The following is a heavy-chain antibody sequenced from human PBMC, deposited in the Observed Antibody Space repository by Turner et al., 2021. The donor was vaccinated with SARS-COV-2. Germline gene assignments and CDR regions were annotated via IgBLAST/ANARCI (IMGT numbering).Heavy chain of an antibody. J-gene: IGHJ4*02. CDR3: ATLLATSIMNY. V-gene: IGHV4-34*01. D-gene: IGHD5-12*01. CDR2: INYIGST. CDR1: GGYFNDYY. Sequence: QVQLQKLGAGLLKPSETLSLTCAVYGGYFNDYYGSWIRQPPGKGLEWIVEINYIGSTNYNPSLKRRVTISVDTSKNQFSLNLRSVTAAYTAVYYRATLLATSIMNYWGQGTLVTVSA.